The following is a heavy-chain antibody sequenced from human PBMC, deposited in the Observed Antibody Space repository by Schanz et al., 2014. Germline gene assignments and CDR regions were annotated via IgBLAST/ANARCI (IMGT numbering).Heavy chain of an antibody. D-gene: IGHD2-2*02. CDR1: RSTFSSYT. Sequence: QVQLVQSGAEVKKPGSSVKVSCKASRSTFSSYTISWVRQARGQGLEWVGRFIPILDVGNYAQQFQCRVTITADKSTSTAYMELTSLRSEDTAVYYCAGTYCSSTSCYTGYYYMDVWGKGTTVTVSS. J-gene: IGHJ6*03. CDR3: AGTYCSSTSCYTGYYYMDV. V-gene: IGHV1-69*09. CDR2: FIPILDVG.